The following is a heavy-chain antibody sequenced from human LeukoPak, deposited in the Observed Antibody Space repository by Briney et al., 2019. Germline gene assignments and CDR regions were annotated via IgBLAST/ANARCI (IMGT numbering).Heavy chain of an antibody. CDR2: INSDGSRT. CDR1: AFSPSRSR. CDR3: VIEGRAGLLF. Sequence: GSPRDSRAAPAFSPSRSRVYRRRQAPGKGLVWVSRINSDGSRTTYADSVKGRFTISRDNAKNTLHLQMNSLRAEDTAVYYCVIEGRAGLLFWGRRTRVTVSS. V-gene: IGHV3-74*01. D-gene: IGHD5-12*01. J-gene: IGHJ4*02.